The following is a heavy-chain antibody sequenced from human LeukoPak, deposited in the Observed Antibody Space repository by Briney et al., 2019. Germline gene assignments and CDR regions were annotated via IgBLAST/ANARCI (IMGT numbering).Heavy chain of an antibody. V-gene: IGHV1-3*01. J-gene: IGHJ4*02. CDR3: ARDSGKWELLYYFDY. CDR2: INAGNGNT. D-gene: IGHD1-26*01. Sequence: ASVKVSCKASGYTFTSYAMHWVRQAPGQRLEWMGWINAGNGNTKYSQKFQGRVTITRDTSASTAYMELSSLRSEDTAVYYCARDSGKWELLYYFDYWGQGTLVTVSS. CDR1: GYTFTSYA.